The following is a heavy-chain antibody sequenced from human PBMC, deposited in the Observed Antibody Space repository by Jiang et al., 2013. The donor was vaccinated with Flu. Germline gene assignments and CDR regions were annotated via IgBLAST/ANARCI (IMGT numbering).Heavy chain of an antibody. Sequence: VQLLESGGGLVQPGGSLRLSCAASGFTFSSYAMSWVRQAPGKGLEWVSTTSGSGGRTYYADSVKGRFTISRDNSKNTLYLQMNSLRAEDTAVYYCAKDQYGDYTYYFDYWGQGTLVTVSS. J-gene: IGHJ4*02. D-gene: IGHD4-17*01. CDR2: TSGSGGRT. CDR3: AKDQYGDYTYYFDY. CDR1: GFTFSSYA. V-gene: IGHV3-23*01.